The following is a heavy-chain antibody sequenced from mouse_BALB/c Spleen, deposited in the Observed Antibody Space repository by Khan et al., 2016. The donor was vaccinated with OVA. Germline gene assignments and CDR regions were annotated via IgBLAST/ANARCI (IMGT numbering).Heavy chain of an antibody. CDR2: INTYTGEP. D-gene: IGHD2-14*01. Sequence: QIQLVQSGPELKKPGETVKISCKASGYTFTNYGMDWVKQAPGKGLKWMGWINTYTGEPTYADDFKGRFAFSLETSASTVYLQINNLKNEDTATXSCGRREYYRSLDYWGQGTLVTVFA. CDR1: GYTFTNYG. V-gene: IGHV9-3-1*01. J-gene: IGHJ3*01. CDR3: GRREYYRSLDY.